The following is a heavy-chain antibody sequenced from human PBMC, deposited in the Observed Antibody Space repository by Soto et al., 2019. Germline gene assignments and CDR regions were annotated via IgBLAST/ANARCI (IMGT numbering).Heavy chain of an antibody. J-gene: IGHJ4*02. D-gene: IGHD4-17*01. V-gene: IGHV4-59*11. CDR1: GASISSHY. CDR2: VYYSGST. CDR3: ARHDYNDYVNPLDY. Sequence: PSETLSLTCTVSGASISSHYWSWIRQPPGKELEWIGYVYYSGSTNYNPSLKSRVTMSVDTSKNHFSLNLISLTTADTAVYFCARHDYNDYVNPLDYWGQGTLVTFSA.